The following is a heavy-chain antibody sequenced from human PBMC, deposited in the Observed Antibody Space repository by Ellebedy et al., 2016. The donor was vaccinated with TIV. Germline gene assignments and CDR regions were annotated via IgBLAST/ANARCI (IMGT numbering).Heavy chain of an antibody. D-gene: IGHD1-1*01. CDR3: ARGGTEVTRYLDY. J-gene: IGHJ4*02. V-gene: IGHV1-3*01. Sequence: KFQGRVTITWDTSASTAYMELSRLRSDDTAVYYCARGGTEVTRYLDYWGQGTLVTVSS.